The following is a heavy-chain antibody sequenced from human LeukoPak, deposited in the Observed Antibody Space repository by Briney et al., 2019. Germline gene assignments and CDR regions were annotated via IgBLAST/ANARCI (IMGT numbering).Heavy chain of an antibody. D-gene: IGHD6-25*01. Sequence: PSETLSLTCTVSGGSISSYYWSWIRQPPGKGLEWIGNMHYSGSSNYNPSLKSRVTISVDSSMNQFSLLLTSATAADTAVYYCARDSLLRGSGWDYWYFDLWGRGTLVTVSS. CDR2: MHYSGSS. J-gene: IGHJ2*01. V-gene: IGHV4-59*01. CDR3: ARDSLLRGSGWDYWYFDL. CDR1: GGSISSYY.